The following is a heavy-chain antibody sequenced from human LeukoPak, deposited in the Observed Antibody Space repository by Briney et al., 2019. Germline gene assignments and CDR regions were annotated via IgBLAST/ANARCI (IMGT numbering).Heavy chain of an antibody. CDR1: GFTFRSYW. V-gene: IGHV3-7*03. Sequence: GGSLRLSCAASGFTFRSYWMRWVRQAPGKGLEWVANIKQDGSEENYVDSVKGRFTISRDNAKNSLYLQMNSLRAEDTAVYYCASGLELGYWGQGTLVTVSS. CDR3: ASGLELGY. CDR2: IKQDGSEE. J-gene: IGHJ4*02.